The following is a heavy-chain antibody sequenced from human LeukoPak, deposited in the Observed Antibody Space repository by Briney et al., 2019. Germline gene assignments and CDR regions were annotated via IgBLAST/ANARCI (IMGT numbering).Heavy chain of an antibody. D-gene: IGHD3-22*01. CDR2: IYYSGST. CDR1: GGFISSYY. CDR3: ARGGVKNYYDSSGYRALDY. V-gene: IGHV4-59*12. Sequence: SETLSLTCTVSGGFISSYYWSWIRQPPGKGLEWIGNIYYSGSTNYNPSLKSRVTISVDTSKNQFSLKLSSVTAADTAVYYCARGGVKNYYDSSGYRALDYWGQGTLVTVSS. J-gene: IGHJ4*02.